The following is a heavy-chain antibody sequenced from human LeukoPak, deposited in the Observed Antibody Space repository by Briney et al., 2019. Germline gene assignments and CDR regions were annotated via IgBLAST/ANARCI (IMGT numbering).Heavy chain of an antibody. CDR1: GGSISSYY. Sequence: SEILSLTCSVSGGSISSYYWTWIRQFPGQGLEWIGYIHYSGSTNHNPSLRSRVTMSVDTSRNQFSLKLSSVTAADTAVYFCVRVGGTGHFDDWGQGTLVTVSS. J-gene: IGHJ4*02. CDR3: VRVGGTGHFDD. V-gene: IGHV4-59*01. CDR2: IHYSGST. D-gene: IGHD1-1*01.